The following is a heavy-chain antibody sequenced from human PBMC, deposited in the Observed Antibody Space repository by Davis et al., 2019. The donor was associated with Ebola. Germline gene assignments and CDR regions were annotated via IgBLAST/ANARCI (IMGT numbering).Heavy chain of an antibody. CDR1: GGSISSSNW. Sequence: PSETLSLTCAVSGGSISSSNWWSWVRQPPGKGLEWIGEIYHSGSTNYNPSLKSRVTISVDNAKNQFSLKLSSVTAADTAVYYCARDRGYDSSGYWRLRLFDYWGQGTLVTVSS. J-gene: IGHJ4*02. D-gene: IGHD3-22*01. V-gene: IGHV4-4*02. CDR3: ARDRGYDSSGYWRLRLFDY. CDR2: IYHSGST.